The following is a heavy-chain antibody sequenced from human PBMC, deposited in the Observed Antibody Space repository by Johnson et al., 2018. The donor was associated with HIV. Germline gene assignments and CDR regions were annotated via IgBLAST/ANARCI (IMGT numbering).Heavy chain of an antibody. Sequence: VQLVESGGGLIQPGGSLRLSCAASGFTVSSNYMSWVRQAPGQGLEWVSVIYSGGSTYYADSVKGRFTISRDNSKNTLSHQMNSLRAEDTAVYYCARLGVVLFDDAFDIWGQGTMVTVSS. J-gene: IGHJ3*02. CDR3: ARLGVVLFDDAFDI. V-gene: IGHV3-53*01. CDR2: IYSGGST. D-gene: IGHD3-3*01. CDR1: GFTVSSNY.